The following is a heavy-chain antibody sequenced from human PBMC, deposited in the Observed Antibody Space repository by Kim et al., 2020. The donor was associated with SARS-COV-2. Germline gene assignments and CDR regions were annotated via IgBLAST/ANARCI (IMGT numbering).Heavy chain of an antibody. D-gene: IGHD5-18*01. Sequence: SETLSLTCTVSGGSISSYYWSWIRQPPGTGLEWIGYIYYSGSTNYNPSLKSQATISVDTATNQFPLKLNPMTAAATAMSFCSWAIRACIQYTSDCYFDR. CDR3: SWAIRACIQYTSDCYFDR. V-gene: IGHV4-59*01. J-gene: IGHJ2*01. CDR2: IYYSGST. CDR1: GGSISSYY.